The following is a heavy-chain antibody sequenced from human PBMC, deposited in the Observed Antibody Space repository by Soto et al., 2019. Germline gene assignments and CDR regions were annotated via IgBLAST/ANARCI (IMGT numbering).Heavy chain of an antibody. CDR1: GFTFSSYA. CDR2: ISGSGGST. D-gene: IGHD3-3*01. Sequence: EVQLLESGGGLVQPGGSLRLSCAASGFTFSSYAMSWVRQAPGKGLEWVSAISGSGGSTYYADSVKGRFTISRDNSKNTLYLQMNSLRAEDTAVYYCAKGGSSITIFGVVLPTTAPRAENKWFYPWGKGTLVTVSS. CDR3: AKGGSSITIFGVVLPTTAPRAENKWFYP. J-gene: IGHJ5*02. V-gene: IGHV3-23*01.